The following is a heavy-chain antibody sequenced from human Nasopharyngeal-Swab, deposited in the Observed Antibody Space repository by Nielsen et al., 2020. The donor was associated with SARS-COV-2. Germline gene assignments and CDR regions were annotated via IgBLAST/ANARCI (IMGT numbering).Heavy chain of an antibody. CDR1: GLGFSNYE. V-gene: IGHV3-48*03. CDR2: ISTTTATI. Sequence: GESLKISCAASGLGFSNYEMNWVRQAPGKGLEWISYISTTTATIYYADSVKGRFTISRDNAKNSLYLQMNSLRAEDTAVYFCARDMSGYNNAYGVFYYYYAMDVWGQGTTVTVSS. D-gene: IGHD5-18*01. CDR3: ARDMSGYNNAYGVFYYYYAMDV. J-gene: IGHJ6*02.